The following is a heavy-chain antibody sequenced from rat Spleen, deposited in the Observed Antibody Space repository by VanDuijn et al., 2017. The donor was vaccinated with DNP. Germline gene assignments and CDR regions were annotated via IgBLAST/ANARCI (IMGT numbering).Heavy chain of an antibody. CDR3: ATHVTIAAISTYYAMDA. Sequence: EVQLVESGGGLVQPGRSLKLSCAASGFTFSDYNMAWVRQAPKKGLEWVATIIYDGSRTYYRDSVKGRFTISRDNAKSTLYLQMDSLRSEDTATYYCATHVTIAAISTYYAMDAWGQGTSVTVSS. V-gene: IGHV5S10*01. J-gene: IGHJ4*01. CDR1: GFTFSDYN. CDR2: IIYDGSRT. D-gene: IGHD1-2*01.